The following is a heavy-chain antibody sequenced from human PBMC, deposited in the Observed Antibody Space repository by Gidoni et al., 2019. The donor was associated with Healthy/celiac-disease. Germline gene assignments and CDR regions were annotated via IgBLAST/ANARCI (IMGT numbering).Heavy chain of an antibody. CDR2: ISYDGSNK. V-gene: IGHV3-30*18. J-gene: IGHJ4*02. D-gene: IGHD4-17*01. Sequence: QVQLVESGGGVVQPGRSLRLSCAASGFPFSSYGMHWVRQAPGKGLEWVAVISYDGSNKYYADSVKGRFTISRDNSKNTLYLQMNSLRAEDTAVYYCAKATPDYGDYFDYWGQGTLVTVSS. CDR1: GFPFSSYG. CDR3: AKATPDYGDYFDY.